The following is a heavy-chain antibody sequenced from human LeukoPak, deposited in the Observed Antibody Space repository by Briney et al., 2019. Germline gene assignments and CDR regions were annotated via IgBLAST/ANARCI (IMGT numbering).Heavy chain of an antibody. CDR1: GYTFTGYY. J-gene: IGHJ4*02. CDR3: ARGGWELRKSIDY. D-gene: IGHD1-26*01. CDR2: INPNSGGT. Sequence: ASVKVSCKASGYTFTGYYMHWVRQARGQGLEWMGWINPNSGGTNYAQKFQGRVTTTRDTSISTAYMELSRLRSDDTAVYYCARGGWELRKSIDYWGQGTLVTVSS. V-gene: IGHV1-2*02.